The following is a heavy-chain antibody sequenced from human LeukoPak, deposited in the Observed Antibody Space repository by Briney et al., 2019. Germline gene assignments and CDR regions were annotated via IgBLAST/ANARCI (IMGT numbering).Heavy chain of an antibody. CDR3: ARDSTVAGYYFDY. D-gene: IGHD6-19*01. Sequence: SETLPLTCTVSGGSISSYYWSWIRQPPGKGLEWIGYIYYSGSTNYNPSLKSRVTISVDTSKNQFSLKLSSVTAADTAVYYCARDSTVAGYYFDYWGQGTLVTVSS. CDR2: IYYSGST. V-gene: IGHV4-59*01. CDR1: GGSISSYY. J-gene: IGHJ4*02.